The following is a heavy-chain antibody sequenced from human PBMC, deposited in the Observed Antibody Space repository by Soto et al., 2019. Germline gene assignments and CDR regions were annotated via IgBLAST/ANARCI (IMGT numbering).Heavy chain of an antibody. CDR1: GGSISTGGYY. D-gene: IGHD4-17*01. CDR2: IYYSGST. Sequence: QVQLQESGPGLVKPSQTLSLTCTVSGGSISTGGYYWTWIRQHPGKGLEWIGYIYYSGSTYYNPSLRRGVTIPVDTSKNQFSLKLSSVTAADTAVYYCARGLSVTLFDNWGQGTLVTVSS. V-gene: IGHV4-31*03. J-gene: IGHJ4*02. CDR3: ARGLSVTLFDN.